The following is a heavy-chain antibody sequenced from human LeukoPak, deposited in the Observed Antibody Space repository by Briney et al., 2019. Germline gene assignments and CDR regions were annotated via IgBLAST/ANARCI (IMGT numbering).Heavy chain of an antibody. Sequence: SETLSPTCTVSGGSISSYYWTWIRQPAGKGLEWIGRFYTSGSTTYNPSLKSRVTMSVDTSRNQFSLKLSSVTAADTAMYYCARAATSNSFFDSWGQGTLVTVSS. V-gene: IGHV4-4*07. D-gene: IGHD4-11*01. CDR3: ARAATSNSFFDS. J-gene: IGHJ4*02. CDR2: FYTSGST. CDR1: GGSISSYY.